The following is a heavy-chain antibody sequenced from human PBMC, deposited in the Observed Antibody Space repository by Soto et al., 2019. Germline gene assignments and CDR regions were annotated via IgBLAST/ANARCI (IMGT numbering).Heavy chain of an antibody. Sequence: QVQLVQSGAEVKKPGSSVKVSCKASGGTFSSYAISWVRQAPGQGLEWMGGIIPIFGTANYAQKFQGRVTITADESTSTAYMELSSLRSEDTAVYYCARAVIVVVAADYYYYGMDVWGQGTTVTVSS. D-gene: IGHD2-15*01. J-gene: IGHJ6*02. CDR1: GGTFSSYA. CDR3: ARAVIVVVAADYYYYGMDV. V-gene: IGHV1-69*01. CDR2: IIPIFGTA.